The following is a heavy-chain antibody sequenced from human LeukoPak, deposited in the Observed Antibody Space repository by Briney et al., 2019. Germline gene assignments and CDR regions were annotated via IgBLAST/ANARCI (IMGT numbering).Heavy chain of an antibody. CDR2: IYTGGNT. Sequence: GGSLRLSCAASGFTVDSNYLSWVRQAPGKGLEWVSTIYTGGNTYYAASVKGRFTISRDNSKITLYLQMNSLRAEDTAVYYCAKSYNGYESKPDYWGQGTLVTVSS. D-gene: IGHD5-12*01. CDR1: GFTVDSNY. J-gene: IGHJ4*02. CDR3: AKSYNGYESKPDY. V-gene: IGHV3-53*01.